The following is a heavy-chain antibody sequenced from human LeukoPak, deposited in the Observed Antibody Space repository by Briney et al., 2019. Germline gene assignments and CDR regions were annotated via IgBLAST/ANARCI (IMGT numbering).Heavy chain of an antibody. CDR2: ISAYNGNT. CDR1: GYTFTSYG. D-gene: IGHD3-10*01. CDR3: ARGVRRREDPYGSGSYYSDY. Sequence: GASVKVSCKASGYTFTSYGISWVRQAPGQGLEWMGWISAYNGNTNYAQKLQGRVTMTTDTSTSTAYMELRSLRSEDTAVYYCARGVRRREDPYGSGSYYSDYWGQGTLVTVSS. J-gene: IGHJ4*02. V-gene: IGHV1-18*01.